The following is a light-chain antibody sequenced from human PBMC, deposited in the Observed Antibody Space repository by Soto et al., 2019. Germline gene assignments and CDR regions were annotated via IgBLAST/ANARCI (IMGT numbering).Light chain of an antibody. CDR1: SSDVGSYNL. CDR3: CSYAGSSTFGVV. Sequence: QSVLTQPASVSGSPGQAITISCTLTSSDVGSYNLVSWYQQHPGKAPKLMMYEGSKRPSGVSNRFSGSKSGNTASLTISGLQAEDEADYYCCSYAGSSTFGVVFGGGTKLPVL. CDR2: EGS. V-gene: IGLV2-23*03. J-gene: IGLJ2*01.